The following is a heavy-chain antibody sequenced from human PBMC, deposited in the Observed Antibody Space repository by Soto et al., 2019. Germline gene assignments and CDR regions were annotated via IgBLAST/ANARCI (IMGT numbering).Heavy chain of an antibody. J-gene: IGHJ4*02. CDR3: ARDYYGSGSPPLGY. CDR1: GGSISSYY. D-gene: IGHD3-10*01. V-gene: IGHV4-59*01. Sequence: PSETLSLTCTVSGGSISSYYWSWIRQPPGKGLEWIGYIYYSGSTNYNPSLKSRVTISVDTSKNQFSLKLSPVTAADTAVYYCARDYYGSGSPPLGYWGQGTLVTVSS. CDR2: IYYSGST.